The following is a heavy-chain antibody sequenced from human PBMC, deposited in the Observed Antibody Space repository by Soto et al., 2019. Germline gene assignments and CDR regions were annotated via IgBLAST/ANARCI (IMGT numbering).Heavy chain of an antibody. CDR3: AREHSSSWYPVYNWFDP. Sequence: SETLSLTCTVSGGSISSGDYYWSWIRQPPGKGLEWIGYIYYSGSTYYNPSLKSRVTISVDTSKNQFSLKLSSVTAADTAVYYCAREHSSSWYPVYNWFDPWGQGTLVTVSS. CDR2: IYYSGST. V-gene: IGHV4-30-4*01. J-gene: IGHJ5*02. CDR1: GGSISSGDYY. D-gene: IGHD6-13*01.